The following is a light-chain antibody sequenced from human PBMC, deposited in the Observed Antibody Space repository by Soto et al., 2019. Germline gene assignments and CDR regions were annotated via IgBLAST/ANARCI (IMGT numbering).Light chain of an antibody. Sequence: EIVMTQSPATLSVSPGERATLSCRASQSVSSNVAWYQQKPGQAPRLLISDASTRATGIPARFSGSGSGTEFTLTITSLQSEDSAVYHCQHYYDRPLTFGQGTKVEIK. CDR1: QSVSSN. J-gene: IGKJ1*01. CDR3: QHYYDRPLT. V-gene: IGKV3-15*01. CDR2: DAS.